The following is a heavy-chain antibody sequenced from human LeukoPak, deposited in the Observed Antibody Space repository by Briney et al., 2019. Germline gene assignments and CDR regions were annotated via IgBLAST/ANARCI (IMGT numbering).Heavy chain of an antibody. D-gene: IGHD3-22*01. J-gene: IGHJ1*01. CDR1: GYTFTGSY. CDR2: FDPEDGET. Sequence: ASVKVSCKASGYTFTGSYMHWVRQAPGQGLEWMGGFDPEDGETIYAQKFQGRVTMTEDTSTDTAYMELSSLRSEDTAVYYCATELDSWGQGTLVTVSS. V-gene: IGHV1-24*01. CDR3: ATELDS.